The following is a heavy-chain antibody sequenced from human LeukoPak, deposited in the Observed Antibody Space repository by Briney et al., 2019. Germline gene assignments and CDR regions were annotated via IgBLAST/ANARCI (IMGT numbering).Heavy chain of an antibody. CDR2: ISWNSGSI. Sequence: SGGSLRLSCAASGFTFDDYAMHWVRQAPGKGLEWVSGISWNSGSIGYADSVKGRFTISRDNAKSSLYLQMNSLRAEDTALYYCAKAHRGGYSYGPLTPWGQGTLVTVSS. V-gene: IGHV3-9*01. D-gene: IGHD5-18*01. CDR3: AKAHRGGYSYGPLTP. J-gene: IGHJ5*02. CDR1: GFTFDDYA.